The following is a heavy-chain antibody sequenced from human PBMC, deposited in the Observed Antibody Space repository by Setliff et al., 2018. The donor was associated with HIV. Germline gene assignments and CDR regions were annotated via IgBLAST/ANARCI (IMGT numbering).Heavy chain of an antibody. CDR3: ARMRVFLGTTGTRRVDAFDI. CDR1: AYTFTSYG. CDR2: ISAYNGNT. V-gene: IGHV1-18*01. D-gene: IGHD1-1*01. J-gene: IGHJ3*02. Sequence: ASVKVSCKASAYTFTSYGISWLRQAPGQGLEWMGWISAYNGNTNYAQKLQGRVTMTTDTSTSTAYMELRSLGSDDTAVYFCARMRVFLGTTGTRRVDAFDIWGQGTMVTVSS.